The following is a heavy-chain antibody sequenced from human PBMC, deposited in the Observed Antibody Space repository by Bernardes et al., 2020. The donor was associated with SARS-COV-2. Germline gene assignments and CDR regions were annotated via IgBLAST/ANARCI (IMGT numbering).Heavy chain of an antibody. CDR2: FDPEDGET. CDR1: GYTLTELS. Sequence: ASVKVSCKVSGYTLTELSMHWVRQAPGKGLEWMGGFDPEDGETIYAQKFQGRVTMTEDTSTDTAYMELSSLRSEDTAVYYCATVGATVVTPYWFDPWGQGTLVTVSS. D-gene: IGHD4-17*01. CDR3: ATVGATVVTPYWFDP. J-gene: IGHJ5*02. V-gene: IGHV1-24*01.